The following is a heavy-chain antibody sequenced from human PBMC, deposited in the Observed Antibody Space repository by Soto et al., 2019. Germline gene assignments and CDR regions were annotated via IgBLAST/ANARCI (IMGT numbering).Heavy chain of an antibody. D-gene: IGHD3-3*01. V-gene: IGHV3-30-3*01. J-gene: IGHJ6*02. CDR3: ARDEIRFSWAYGMDV. Sequence: QGQLVESGGGVVQPGRSLRLSCAASGFTFSSYAMHWVRQAPGKGLEWVAVISYDGSNKYYADSVKGRFTISRDNSKNTLYLQMNSLRAEDTAVYYCARDEIRFSWAYGMDVWGQGTTVTVSS. CDR1: GFTFSSYA. CDR2: ISYDGSNK.